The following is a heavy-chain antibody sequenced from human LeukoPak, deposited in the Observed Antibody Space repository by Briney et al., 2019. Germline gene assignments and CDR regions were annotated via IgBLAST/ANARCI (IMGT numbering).Heavy chain of an antibody. D-gene: IGHD3-22*01. CDR1: GFTFSSYD. Sequence: PGGSLRLSCAASGFTFSSYDMHWVRQATGKGLEWVSAISGSGGSTYYADSVKGRFTISRDNSKNTLYLQMNSLRAEDTAVYYCAKEKSYDSNLRGNWFDPWGQGTLVTVSS. CDR2: ISGSGGST. J-gene: IGHJ5*02. CDR3: AKEKSYDSNLRGNWFDP. V-gene: IGHV3-23*01.